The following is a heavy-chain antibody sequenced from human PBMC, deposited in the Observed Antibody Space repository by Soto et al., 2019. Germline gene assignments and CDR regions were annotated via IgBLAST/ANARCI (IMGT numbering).Heavy chain of an antibody. Sequence: SETLSLTCSVSGYSISSGFYWWGWIRQPPGKGLEWIGSIYYTGTTNYNPSLRSRVTISVATSKNQFSLKLNSVTAADTAVYYCARPARQGTVAGDYWGQGIQVTVSS. V-gene: IGHV4-39*01. CDR1: GYSISSGFYW. CDR3: ARPARQGTVAGDY. CDR2: IYYTGTT. D-gene: IGHD6-19*01. J-gene: IGHJ4*02.